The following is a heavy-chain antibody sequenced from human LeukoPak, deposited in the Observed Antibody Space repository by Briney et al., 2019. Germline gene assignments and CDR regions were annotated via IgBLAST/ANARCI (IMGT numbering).Heavy chain of an antibody. CDR3: ARVYGSGSYYAEGYYFDY. V-gene: IGHV4-59*01. J-gene: IGHJ4*02. CDR2: IYYSGST. CDR1: GGSISSYY. D-gene: IGHD3-10*01. Sequence: SETLSLTCTVSGGSISSYYWSWIRQPPGKGLEWIGYIYYSGSTNYNPSLKSRVTISVDTSKNQFSLKLSSVTAADTAVYYCARVYGSGSYYAEGYYFDYWGQGTLVTVSS.